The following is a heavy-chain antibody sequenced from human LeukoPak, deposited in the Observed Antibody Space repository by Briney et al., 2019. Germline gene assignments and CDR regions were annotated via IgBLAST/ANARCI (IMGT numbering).Heavy chain of an antibody. Sequence: PGGSLRLSCAASGFTFDDYAMHWVRQAPGKCLEWVSLISGDGGSTYYADSVKGRFTISRDNSKNSLYLQMNSLRTEDTALYYCAKASPPHSSGWSGHFDYWGQGTLVTVSS. D-gene: IGHD6-19*01. CDR2: ISGDGGST. J-gene: IGHJ4*02. V-gene: IGHV3-43*02. CDR3: AKASPPHSSGWSGHFDY. CDR1: GFTFDDYA.